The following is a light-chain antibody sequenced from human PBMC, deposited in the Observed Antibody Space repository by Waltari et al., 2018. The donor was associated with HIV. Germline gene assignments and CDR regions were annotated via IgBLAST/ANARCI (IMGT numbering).Light chain of an antibody. CDR3: QQYYSTPPT. CDR2: WAS. CDR1: KNLFYSSNNKNY. J-gene: IGKJ2*01. Sequence: DIVMTQSPDSLAVSLGGRTTINCKSSKNLFYSSNNKNYLAWYQHKPGQPPKLLFYWASTREAGVRDRFSGSGSGTNFTLTISSLQADDVAVYFCQQYYSTPPTFGQGTKLEI. V-gene: IGKV4-1*01.